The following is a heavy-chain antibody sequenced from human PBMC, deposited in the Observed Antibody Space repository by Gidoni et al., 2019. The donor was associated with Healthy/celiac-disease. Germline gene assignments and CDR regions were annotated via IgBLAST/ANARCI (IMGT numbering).Heavy chain of an antibody. D-gene: IGHD2-15*01. CDR3: ARGGKGVVAAFDI. CDR1: GFPFSSYD. CDR2: SGTAGDP. Sequence: EVQLVESGGGLVQPGGSLRLSCAASGFPFSSYDTHWVRQATGKGREWVSASGTAGDPYYPGSVKGRFTISRENAKNSLYLQMNSLRAGDTAVYYCARGGKGVVAAFDIWGQGTMVTVSS. J-gene: IGHJ3*02. V-gene: IGHV3-13*05.